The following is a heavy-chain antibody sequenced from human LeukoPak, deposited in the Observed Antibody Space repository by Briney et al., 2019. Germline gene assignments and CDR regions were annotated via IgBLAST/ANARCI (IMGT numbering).Heavy chain of an antibody. CDR3: ARENVGNYSNNNWFDP. Sequence: SVKVSCKASGGTFSSYAISWVRQAPGQGLEWMGGIIPIFGTANYAQKFQGRVTITADESTSTAYMELSSLRSEDTAVYYCARENVGNYSNNNWFDPWGQGTLVTVST. D-gene: IGHD4-11*01. J-gene: IGHJ5*02. V-gene: IGHV1-69*13. CDR1: GGTFSSYA. CDR2: IIPIFGTA.